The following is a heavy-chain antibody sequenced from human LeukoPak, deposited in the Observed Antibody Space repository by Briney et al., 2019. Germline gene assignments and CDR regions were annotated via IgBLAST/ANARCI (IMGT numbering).Heavy chain of an antibody. CDR1: GFTFSNCN. J-gene: IGHJ6*03. Sequence: PGGSLRLSCAASGFTFSNCNMNWVREAPGKGLEWVSSISSSRNYIYYADSLRGRFTISRDNAKNSLYLHMSSLRAEDTAVYHCARVVSVAWSERRPGYYYMDVWGKGTTVTVSS. D-gene: IGHD1-1*01. CDR2: ISSSRNYI. CDR3: ARVVSVAWSERRPGYYYMDV. V-gene: IGHV3-21*06.